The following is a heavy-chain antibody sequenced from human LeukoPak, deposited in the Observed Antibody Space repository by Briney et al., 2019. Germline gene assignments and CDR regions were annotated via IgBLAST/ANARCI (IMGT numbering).Heavy chain of an antibody. Sequence: SETLSLTRAVYGGSFSGYYWSWIRQPPGKGLEWIGEINHSGSTNYNPSLKSRVTISVDTSKNQFSLKLSSVTAADTAVYYCARKGIGYCSGGSCYPPRSRWFDPWGQGTLVTVSS. CDR3: ARKGIGYCSGGSCYPPRSRWFDP. CDR2: INHSGST. J-gene: IGHJ5*02. V-gene: IGHV4-34*01. CDR1: GGSFSGYY. D-gene: IGHD2-15*01.